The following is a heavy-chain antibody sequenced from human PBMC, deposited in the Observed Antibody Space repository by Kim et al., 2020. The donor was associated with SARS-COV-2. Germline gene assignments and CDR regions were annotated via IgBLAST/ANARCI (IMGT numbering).Heavy chain of an antibody. J-gene: IGHJ4*02. V-gene: IGHV3-23*01. Sequence: GGSLRLSCTTSGFTFTGHAMSWVRQAPGKGLEWVSSIDGSDGTTYYGDSVKGRFSISRDDSKNTLYLHMSGLRADDTATYYCLKGGWGWIWDYWGQGTLVTVSS. CDR2: IDGSDGTT. D-gene: IGHD2-21*01. CDR1: GFTFTGHA. CDR3: LKGGWGWIWDY.